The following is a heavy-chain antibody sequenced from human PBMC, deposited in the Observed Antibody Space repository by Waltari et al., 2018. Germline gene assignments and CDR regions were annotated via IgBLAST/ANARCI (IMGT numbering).Heavy chain of an antibody. CDR1: GYSISSGYY. J-gene: IGHJ3*02. D-gene: IGHD4-17*01. CDR2: IYHSGST. CDR3: ARTDSDYGDYVGAFDI. V-gene: IGHV4-38-2*02. Sequence: QVQLQESGPGLVKPSETLSLTCTVSGYSISSGYYWGWIRQPPGKGLEWIGSIYHSGSTYYNPSLKSRVTISVDTSKNQFSLKLSSVTAADTAVYYCARTDSDYGDYVGAFDIWGQGTMVTVSS.